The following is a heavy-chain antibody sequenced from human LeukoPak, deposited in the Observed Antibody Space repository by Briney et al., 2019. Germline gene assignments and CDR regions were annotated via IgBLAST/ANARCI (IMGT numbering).Heavy chain of an antibody. J-gene: IGHJ4*02. Sequence: SETLSLTCTVSGGSISSYYWSWIRQPPGKGLEWIGYIYYSGSTNYNPSLKSRVTISVDTSKNQFSLKLSSMTAADTAVYYCARVGMDTAMVYFDYWGQGTLVTVSS. D-gene: IGHD5-18*01. CDR1: GGSISSYY. CDR2: IYYSGST. CDR3: ARVGMDTAMVYFDY. V-gene: IGHV4-59*01.